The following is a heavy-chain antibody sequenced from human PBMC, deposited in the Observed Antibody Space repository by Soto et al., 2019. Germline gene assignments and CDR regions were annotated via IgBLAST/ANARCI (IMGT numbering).Heavy chain of an antibody. D-gene: IGHD6-13*01. CDR1: GFTFSSYA. CDR2: ITSGGIST. CDR3: AKGGSSWHGFDY. V-gene: IGHV3-23*01. J-gene: IGHJ4*02. Sequence: GGSLRLSCAASGFTFSSYAMSWVRQAPGKGLEWVSGITSGGISTYYTDSVKGRFTISRDNSKNTLYLQMNSLRVEDTAVYYCAKGGSSWHGFDYWGQGTLVTVSS.